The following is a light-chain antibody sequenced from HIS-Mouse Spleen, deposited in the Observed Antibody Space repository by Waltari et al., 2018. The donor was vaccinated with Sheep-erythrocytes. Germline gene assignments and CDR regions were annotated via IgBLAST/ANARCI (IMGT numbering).Light chain of an antibody. V-gene: IGLV3-10*01. J-gene: IGLJ3*02. Sequence: SYELTQPPPVPVSPGQTARITCSGDALPKKHAYWYQQKSGQAPVLVIYEDSKRPSGIPERFSGSSSGTMATLTISGAQVEDDADYYCYSTDSSGNHWVFGGGTKLTVL. CDR1: ALPKKH. CDR2: EDS. CDR3: YSTDSSGNHWV.